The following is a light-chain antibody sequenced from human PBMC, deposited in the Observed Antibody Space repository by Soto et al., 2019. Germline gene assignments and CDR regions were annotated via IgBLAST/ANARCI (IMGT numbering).Light chain of an antibody. CDR2: DAS. Sequence: DIQMTQSPSTLSASVGDIVTITCRASQSISSWLAWYQQKPGKAPKLLIYDASSVESGVPSRFSGSGSGTEFTLTISSLQPDDFATYYCQQYNSYSLTFGGGTKVDIK. CDR3: QQYNSYSLT. CDR1: QSISSW. J-gene: IGKJ4*01. V-gene: IGKV1-5*01.